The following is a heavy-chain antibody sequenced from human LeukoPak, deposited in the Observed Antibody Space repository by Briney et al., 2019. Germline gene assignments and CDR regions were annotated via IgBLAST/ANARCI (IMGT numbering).Heavy chain of an antibody. V-gene: IGHV3-53*01. J-gene: IGHJ3*02. Sequence: GSLRLSCAASGFTVSSNYMSWVRQAPGKGLEWVSVIYSGGITYYADSVKGRFTISRDNSKNTLYLQMNSLRAEDTAVYYCAKKSATVVTRGAFDIWGQGTMVTVSS. D-gene: IGHD4-23*01. CDR2: IYSGGIT. CDR3: AKKSATVVTRGAFDI. CDR1: GFTVSSNY.